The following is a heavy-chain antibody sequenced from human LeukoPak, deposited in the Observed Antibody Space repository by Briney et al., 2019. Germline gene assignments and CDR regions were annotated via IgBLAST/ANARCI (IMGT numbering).Heavy chain of an antibody. CDR3: ARVRGGN. V-gene: IGHV3-9*01. J-gene: IGHJ4*02. Sequence: GGSLRLSCAASGFTFDDYAMHWVRQAPGKGLEWVSGISWNSGSIGYADSVKGRFTISRDNAKNSLYLQMNSLRVEDTAVYYCARVRGGNWGQGTLVTVSS. CDR1: GFTFDDYA. CDR2: ISWNSGSI. D-gene: IGHD3-16*01.